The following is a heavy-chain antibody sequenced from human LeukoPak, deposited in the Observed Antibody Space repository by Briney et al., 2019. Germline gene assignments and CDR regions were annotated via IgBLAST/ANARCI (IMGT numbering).Heavy chain of an antibody. Sequence: SVKVSCKASGGTFSSYAISWVRQAPGQGLEWMGRIIPIVGIINYAQKFQGRVTITADKSTSTAYMELSSLRSEDTAVYYCARAYSVNSSGWYLAFDIWGQGTMVTVSS. CDR3: ARAYSVNSSGWYLAFDI. D-gene: IGHD6-19*01. J-gene: IGHJ3*02. CDR1: GGTFSSYA. CDR2: IIPIVGII. V-gene: IGHV1-69*04.